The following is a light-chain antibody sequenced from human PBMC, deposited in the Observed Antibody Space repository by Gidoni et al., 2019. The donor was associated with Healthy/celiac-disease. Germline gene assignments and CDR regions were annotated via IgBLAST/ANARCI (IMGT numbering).Light chain of an antibody. CDR2: QDS. V-gene: IGLV3-1*01. Sequence: SYELTQPPSVSVSPGQTASITCSGDKLGDKYACWSQQKPGQSPVLVIYQDSKRPSGIPERFSGSNSGNTATLTISGTQAMDEADYYCQAWDSSLLSIFGGGTKLTVL. CDR3: QAWDSSLLSI. CDR1: KLGDKY. J-gene: IGLJ2*01.